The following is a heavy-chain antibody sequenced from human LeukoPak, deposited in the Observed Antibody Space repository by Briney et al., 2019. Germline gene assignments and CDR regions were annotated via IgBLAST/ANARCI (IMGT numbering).Heavy chain of an antibody. J-gene: IGHJ4*02. CDR2: ISWNSGSI. V-gene: IGHV3-9*01. CDR3: AKDSGPRGYSYGYFDY. CDR1: GFTFDDYA. Sequence: GGSLRLSCAASGFTFDDYAMHWVRQAPGKGLECVSGISWNSGSIGYADSVKGRFTISRDNAKNSLYLQMKSLRAEDTALYYCAKDSGPRGYSYGYFDYWGQGTLVTVSS. D-gene: IGHD5-18*01.